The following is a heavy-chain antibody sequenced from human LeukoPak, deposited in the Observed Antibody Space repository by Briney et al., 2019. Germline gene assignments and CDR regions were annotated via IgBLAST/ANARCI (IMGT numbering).Heavy chain of an antibody. J-gene: IGHJ6*03. CDR3: ASTHDSSGYSVKYYYYMDV. CDR2: INPSGGST. CDR1: GYTFTSYY. Sequence: AASVKVSCKASGYTFTSYYMHWVRQAPGQGLEWMGIINPSGGSTSYAQKFQGRVTMTRDMSTSTVYMELSSLRSEDTAVYYCASTHDSSGYSVKYYYYMDVWGKGTTVTISS. V-gene: IGHV1-46*01. D-gene: IGHD3-22*01.